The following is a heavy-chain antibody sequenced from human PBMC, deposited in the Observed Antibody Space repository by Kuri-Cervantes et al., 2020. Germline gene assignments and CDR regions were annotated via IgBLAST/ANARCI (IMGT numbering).Heavy chain of an antibody. Sequence: ASVKVSCKASGYTFTSYDINWVRQAPGQGLEWMGWMNPNSGNTGYAQKFQGRVTMTRNTSISTAYMELSSLRSEDTAVYYCARDSVGSGIKGGYYYYYYGMDVWGQGATVTVSS. J-gene: IGHJ6*02. CDR1: GYTFTSYD. V-gene: IGHV1-8*01. D-gene: IGHD3-10*01. CDR2: MNPNSGNT. CDR3: ARDSVGSGIKGGYYYYYYGMDV.